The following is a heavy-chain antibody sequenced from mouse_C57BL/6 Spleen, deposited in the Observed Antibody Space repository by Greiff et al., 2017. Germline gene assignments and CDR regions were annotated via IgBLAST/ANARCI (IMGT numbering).Heavy chain of an antibody. Sequence: QVQLQQSGPELVKPGASVKISCKASGYSFTSYYIHWVKQRPGQGLEWIGWISPGSGNTKYNEKFKGKATLTADTSSSTAYMQLSSLTSEYSAVYYCAKEGYSNYPYWGQGTTLTVSS. CDR2: ISPGSGNT. V-gene: IGHV1-66*01. J-gene: IGHJ2*01. CDR1: GYSFTSYY. D-gene: IGHD2-5*01. CDR3: AKEGYSNYPY.